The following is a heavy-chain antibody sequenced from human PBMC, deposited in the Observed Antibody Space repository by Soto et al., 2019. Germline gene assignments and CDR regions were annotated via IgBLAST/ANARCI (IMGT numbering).Heavy chain of an antibody. J-gene: IGHJ4*02. CDR3: ARESEDLTSNFDY. CDR2: ISSTTNYI. Sequence: GGSLRLSCAASGFTFTRYSMNWVRQAPGKGLEWVSSISSTTNYIYYAYSMKGRFTVSRDNANNSVYLEMNSLSAEDTAVYYCARESEDLTSNFDYWGQGTLVTVSS. CDR1: GFTFTRYS. V-gene: IGHV3-21*01.